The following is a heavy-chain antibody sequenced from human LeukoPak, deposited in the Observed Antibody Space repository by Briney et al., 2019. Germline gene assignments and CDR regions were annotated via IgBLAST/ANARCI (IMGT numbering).Heavy chain of an antibody. D-gene: IGHD2-2*01. V-gene: IGHV4-31*03. Sequence: SETLSLTYTVSGGSISSGGYYWSWIRQHPGKGLEWIGYIYYSGSTYYNPSLKSRVTISVDTSKNQFSLKLSSVTAADTAVYYCARVVPAASDWFDPWGQGTLVTVSS. CDR1: GGSISSGGYY. CDR3: ARVVPAASDWFDP. CDR2: IYYSGST. J-gene: IGHJ5*02.